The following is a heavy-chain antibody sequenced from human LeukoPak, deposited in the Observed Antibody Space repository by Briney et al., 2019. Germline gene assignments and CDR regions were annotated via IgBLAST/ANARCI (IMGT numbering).Heavy chain of an antibody. J-gene: IGHJ3*02. V-gene: IGHV1-69*01. Sequence: SVKVSCKASGGTFSSYAISWVRQAPGQGLEWTGGIIPIFGTANYAQKFQGRVTITADESTSTAYMELSSLRSEDTAVYYCARGAPYDYGVNDAFDIWGQGTMVTVSS. CDR1: GGTFSSYA. D-gene: IGHD4-17*01. CDR3: ARGAPYDYGVNDAFDI. CDR2: IIPIFGTA.